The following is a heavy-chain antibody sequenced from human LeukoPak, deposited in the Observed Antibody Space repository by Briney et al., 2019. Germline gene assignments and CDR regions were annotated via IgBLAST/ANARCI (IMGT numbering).Heavy chain of an antibody. V-gene: IGHV1-69*02. Sequence: GASVKVSCKASGGTFSGYTISWVRQAPGQGLEWMGRIIPILGIANYAQKFQGRVTITADKSTSTAYMELSSLRSEDTAVYYCARAAIAVAGTSIDAFDIWGQGTMVTVSS. J-gene: IGHJ3*02. CDR2: IIPILGIA. CDR1: GGTFSGYT. D-gene: IGHD6-19*01. CDR3: ARAAIAVAGTSIDAFDI.